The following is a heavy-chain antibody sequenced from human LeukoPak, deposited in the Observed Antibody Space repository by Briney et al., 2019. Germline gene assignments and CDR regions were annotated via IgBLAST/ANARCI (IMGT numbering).Heavy chain of an antibody. V-gene: IGHV1-24*01. CDR2: FDPEDGET. J-gene: IGHJ4*02. CDR3: ASGEIYGGYGGDYFDY. D-gene: IGHD5-12*01. CDR1: GYTLTVLS. Sequence: ASVKVSCKVSGYTLTVLSMHWVRQAPGKGLEWMGGFDPEDGETIYAQKFQGRVTMTEDTSTDTAYMELSSLRSEDTAVYYCASGEIYGGYGGDYFDYWGQGTLVTVSS.